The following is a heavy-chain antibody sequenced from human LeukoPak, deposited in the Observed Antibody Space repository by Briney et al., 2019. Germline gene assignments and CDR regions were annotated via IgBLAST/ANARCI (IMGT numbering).Heavy chain of an antibody. V-gene: IGHV1-69*06. Sequence: GASVKVSCKASGGTFTNDAISWVRQAPGQGLEWMGGIIPRFDTTIYAQKFQGRVTVTADKSTNTAYMELRSLRSDDTAVYYCARDRTGHYYGSTFDYWGQGTLVTVSS. CDR1: GGTFTNDA. CDR3: ARDRTGHYYGSTFDY. D-gene: IGHD3-10*01. CDR2: IIPRFDTT. J-gene: IGHJ4*02.